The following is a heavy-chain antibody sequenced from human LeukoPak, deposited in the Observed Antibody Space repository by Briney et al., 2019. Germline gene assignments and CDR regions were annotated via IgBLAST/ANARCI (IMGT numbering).Heavy chain of an antibody. D-gene: IGHD2-2*01. V-gene: IGHV3-23*01. CDR1: GFTFSSYA. CDR3: AKGSHIVVVPAAMPEDDAFDI. J-gene: IGHJ3*02. Sequence: GGSLRLSCAASGFTFSSYAMSWVSQAQGKGLEWVSAISGSGGSTYSAVSLKGRFTISTDNSKNTLYLQMNSLRAEDTAVYYCAKGSHIVVVPAAMPEDDAFDIWGQGTMVTVSS. CDR2: ISGSGGST.